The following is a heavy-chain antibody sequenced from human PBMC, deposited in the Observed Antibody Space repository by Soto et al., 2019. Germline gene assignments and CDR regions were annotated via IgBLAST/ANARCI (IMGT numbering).Heavy chain of an antibody. V-gene: IGHV4-34*01. Sequence: QVQLQQWGAGPLRPLETLSLTCGVSGGSFSGYYLAWIRQSPGKGLGWIGEINDRGSINYNPSLKSRVSISVDTSKNHYSLYLWSATAADTAVYFCVRESHDRLAGPTWGWYFDLWGRGTLVTVSS. CDR1: GGSFSGYY. CDR2: INDRGSI. J-gene: IGHJ2*01. CDR3: VRESHDRLAGPTWGWYFDL. D-gene: IGHD3-9*01.